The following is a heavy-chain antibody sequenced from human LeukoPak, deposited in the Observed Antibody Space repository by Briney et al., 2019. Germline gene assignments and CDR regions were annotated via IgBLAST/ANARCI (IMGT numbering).Heavy chain of an antibody. CDR3: ARSDNYVWFDP. V-gene: IGHV4-4*02. CDR1: GFTFSSHAM. Sequence: GSLRLSCAASGFTFSSHAMSWVRQPPGKGLEWIGEVYHSGSTKHNPSLMSRVTMSVDKSKNQFSLRLSSVTAADTAVYYCARSDNYVWFDPWGQGTLVTVSS. J-gene: IGHJ5*02. D-gene: IGHD3-10*02. CDR2: VYHSGST.